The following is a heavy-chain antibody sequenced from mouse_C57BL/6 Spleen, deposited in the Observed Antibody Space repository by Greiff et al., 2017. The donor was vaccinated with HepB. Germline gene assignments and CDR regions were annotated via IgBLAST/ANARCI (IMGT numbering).Heavy chain of an antibody. CDR3: ARELGRQIGFDY. CDR1: GYTFTSYW. D-gene: IGHD4-1*01. J-gene: IGHJ2*01. CDR2: IDPSDSYT. V-gene: IGHV1-50*01. Sequence: QVQLKQPGAELVKPGASVKLSCKASGYTFTSYWMQWVKQRPGQGLEWIGEIDPSDSYTNYNQKFKGKATLTVDTSSSTAYMQLSSLTSEDSAVYYCARELGRQIGFDYWGQGTTLTVSS.